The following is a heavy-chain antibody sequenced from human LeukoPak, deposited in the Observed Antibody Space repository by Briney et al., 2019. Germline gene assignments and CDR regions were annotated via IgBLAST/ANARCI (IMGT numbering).Heavy chain of an antibody. Sequence: GGSLRLSCAASGFTFSSYGMHWVRQAPGKGLKWVAVISYDGSNKYYADSVKGRFTISRDNSKNTLYLQMNSLRAEDTAVYYCAKDGLTAIVVVAATPNYFDYWGQGTLVTVSS. CDR3: AKDGLTAIVVVAATPNYFDY. CDR1: GFTFSSYG. V-gene: IGHV3-30*18. D-gene: IGHD2-15*01. J-gene: IGHJ4*02. CDR2: ISYDGSNK.